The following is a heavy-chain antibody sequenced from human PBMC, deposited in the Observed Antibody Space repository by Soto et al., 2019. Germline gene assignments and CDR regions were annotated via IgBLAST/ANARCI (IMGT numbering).Heavy chain of an antibody. J-gene: IGHJ6*02. D-gene: IGHD2-15*01. V-gene: IGHV3-15*07. Sequence: EVQLVESGGGFIYPGGSLRLSCAASGLTISNTWMNWVRQAPGKGLEWVGRIKTNTEGGTTDYAAAVKGRFTVSRDDSKNTLYLQMNRLKTEDTAVYYCPTGSVEGVWGQGTTVTVSS. CDR1: GLTISNTW. CDR2: IKTNTEGGTT. CDR3: PTGSVEGV.